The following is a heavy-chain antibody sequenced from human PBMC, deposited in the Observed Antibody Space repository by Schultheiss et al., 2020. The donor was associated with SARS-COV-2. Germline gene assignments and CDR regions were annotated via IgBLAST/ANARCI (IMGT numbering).Heavy chain of an antibody. Sequence: SVKVSCKASGYTFTSFGISWVRQAPGQGLEWMGWIVVGSGNTNYAQKFQERVTITRDMSTSTAYMELSSLRSEDTAVYYCAADLSTTGPDSSYYGMDVWGQGTTVTVSS. J-gene: IGHJ6*02. CDR1: GYTFTSFG. D-gene: IGHD5/OR15-5a*01. CDR2: IVVGSGNT. CDR3: AADLSTTGPDSSYYGMDV. V-gene: IGHV1-58*02.